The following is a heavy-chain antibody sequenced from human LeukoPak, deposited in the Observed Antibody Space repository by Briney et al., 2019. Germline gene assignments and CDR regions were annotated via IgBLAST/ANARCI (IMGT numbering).Heavy chain of an antibody. D-gene: IGHD3-10*01. V-gene: IGHV4-39*01. Sequence: PSETLSLTCTVSGGSISTSNYYWGWIRQPPGKGLEWIGSIYYSGSTYYNPSLKSRVTISVDTSKNQFSLKLSSVTAADTAVYYCARLVWFGELYFDYWGQGTLVTVSS. CDR3: ARLVWFGELYFDY. CDR1: GGSISTSNYY. CDR2: IYYSGST. J-gene: IGHJ4*02.